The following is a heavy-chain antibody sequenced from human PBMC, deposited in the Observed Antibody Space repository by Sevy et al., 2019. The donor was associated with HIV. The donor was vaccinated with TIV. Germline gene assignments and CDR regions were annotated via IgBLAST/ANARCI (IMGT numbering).Heavy chain of an antibody. CDR2: IYHSGST. J-gene: IGHJ3*02. CDR3: AREQGYCSGGSCFHAFDI. CDR1: GGSISSGGYS. V-gene: IGHV4-30-2*01. D-gene: IGHD2-15*01. Sequence: SETLSLTCAVSGGSISSGGYSWSWIRQPPGKGLEWIGYIYHSGSTYYNPSLKSRVTISVDRSKNQFSLKLSSVTAADTAVYYCAREQGYCSGGSCFHAFDIWGQRTMVTVSS.